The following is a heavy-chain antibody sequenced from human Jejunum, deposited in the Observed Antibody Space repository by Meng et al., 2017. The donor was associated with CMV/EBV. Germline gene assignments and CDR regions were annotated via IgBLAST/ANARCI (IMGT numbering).Heavy chain of an antibody. D-gene: IGHD1-26*01. J-gene: IGHJ4*02. V-gene: IGHV2-5*02. CDR3: AHFVGGYYPSRPDY. CDR2: IYRGDDK. CDR1: GFSPSTSGEG. Sequence: QITLKGSGPTLGKPPQTLTLTCSFSGFSPSTSGEGVGWIRQPPGKALEWLALIYRGDDKRYSPSLNSRLTIAKDTSKNEVVLTLTNMGPIDTGTYYCAHFVGGYYPSRPDYWGQGTLVTVSS.